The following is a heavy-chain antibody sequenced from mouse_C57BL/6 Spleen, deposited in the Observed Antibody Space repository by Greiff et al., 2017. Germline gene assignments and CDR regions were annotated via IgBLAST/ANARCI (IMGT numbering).Heavy chain of an antibody. D-gene: IGHD1-3*01. CDR3: ARSGNSAWVAY. Sequence: VQLQQSGAELARPGASVKLSCKASGYTFTSSGISWVKQRTGQGLEWIGEIYPRSGNTYYNEKFKGKATLTADKSSSTAYMELRSLTSEGSAVYFCARSGNSAWVAYWGQGTLVTVSA. CDR1: GYTFTSSG. J-gene: IGHJ3*01. V-gene: IGHV1-81*01. CDR2: IYPRSGNT.